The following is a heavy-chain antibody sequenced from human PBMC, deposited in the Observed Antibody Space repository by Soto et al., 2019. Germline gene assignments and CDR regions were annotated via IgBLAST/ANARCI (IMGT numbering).Heavy chain of an antibody. V-gene: IGHV3-23*01. CDR1: GFIFSSYA. J-gene: IGHJ5*02. CDR2: ISGSGRTT. CDR3: AKYCGDYVVPWFDP. D-gene: IGHD4-17*01. Sequence: PGGSLRLSCAASGFIFSSYAMSWVRQAPGKGLEWVSAISGSGRTTYYADSVKGRFTISRDNSKNTLYLQMNSLRAEDKAVYYCAKYCGDYVVPWFDPRGQGTLVTVSS.